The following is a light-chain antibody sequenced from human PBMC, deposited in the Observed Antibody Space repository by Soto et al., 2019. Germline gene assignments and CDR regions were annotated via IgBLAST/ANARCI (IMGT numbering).Light chain of an antibody. V-gene: IGKV1-39*01. J-gene: IGKJ2*01. CDR2: AAS. CDR1: QSISSY. CDR3: QQSYSTLYT. Sequence: DIQMTQSPSSLSASVGDRVTITCRASQSISSYLNWYQQKPGKAPKLVIYAASSLKSGVPSRFSGSRSRTDFTLTISSLQPEDFATYYCQQSYSTLYTFGQGTKLEIK.